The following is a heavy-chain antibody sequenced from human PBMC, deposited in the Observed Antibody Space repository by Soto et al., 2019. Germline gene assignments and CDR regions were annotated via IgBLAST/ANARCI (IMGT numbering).Heavy chain of an antibody. J-gene: IGHJ4*02. CDR2: IFSGGTT. CDR1: GFTVSSNY. V-gene: IGHV3-53*02. D-gene: IGHD2-2*01. Sequence: EVQLVETGGGGIQPGGSLRPSCAASGFTVSSNYMSCVRQAPGRGLEWVSTIFSGGTTHYADSVKGRFTISRDSSKNTLYLQMNSLRAEDTAIYYCARETVPPSYHYYDCWGQGTLVTVSS. CDR3: ARETVPPSYHYYDC.